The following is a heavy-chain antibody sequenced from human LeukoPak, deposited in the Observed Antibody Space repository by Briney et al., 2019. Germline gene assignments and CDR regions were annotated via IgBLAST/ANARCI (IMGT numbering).Heavy chain of an antibody. V-gene: IGHV3-30*18. CDR2: ISYDGSNK. J-gene: IGHJ4*02. CDR3: AKVGGSYFGGTFDY. Sequence: PGRSLRFSCAASGFTFSSYGMHWVRQAPGKGLEWVAVISYDGSNKCYADSVKGRFTISRDNSKNTLYLQMNSLRAEDTAVYYCAKVGGSYFGGTFDYWGQGTLVTVSS. D-gene: IGHD1-26*01. CDR1: GFTFSSYG.